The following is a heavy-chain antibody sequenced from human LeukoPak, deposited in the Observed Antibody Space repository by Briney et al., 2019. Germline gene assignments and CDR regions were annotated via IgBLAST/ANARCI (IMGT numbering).Heavy chain of an antibody. CDR2: ISAYNGNT. D-gene: IGHD5-24*01. CDR3: ARGVGPDGYNLFDY. Sequence: ASVKVSCKASGYTFTSYGISWVRQAPGQGLEWMGWISAYNGNTNYTQKLQGRVTMTTDTSTSTAYMELRSLRSDDTAVYYCARGVGPDGYNLFDYWGQGTLVTVSS. V-gene: IGHV1-18*01. CDR1: GYTFTSYG. J-gene: IGHJ4*02.